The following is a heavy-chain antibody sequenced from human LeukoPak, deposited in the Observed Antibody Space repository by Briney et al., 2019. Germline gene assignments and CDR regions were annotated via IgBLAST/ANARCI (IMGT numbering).Heavy chain of an antibody. V-gene: IGHV4-59*01. J-gene: IGHJ6*03. CDR2: IYYSGST. D-gene: IGHD3-9*01. CDR3: ARVSYDILTGYSYYYYYMDV. Sequence: SETLSLTCTVSGGSISSYYWSWIRQPPGKGLEWIGYIYYSGSTNYNPSLKSRVTISVDTSKNQISLKLSSVTAADTAVYYCARVSYDILTGYSYYYYYMDVWGKGTTVTVSS. CDR1: GGSISSYY.